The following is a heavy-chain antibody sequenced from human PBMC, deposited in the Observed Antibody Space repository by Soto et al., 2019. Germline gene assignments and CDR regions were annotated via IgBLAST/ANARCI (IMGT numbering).Heavy chain of an antibody. CDR2: ISSSSSYT. V-gene: IGHV3-11*06. D-gene: IGHD3-10*01. Sequence: PGGSLRLSCAASGFTFSDYYMSWIRQAPGKGLEWVSYISSSSSYTNYADSVKGRFTISRDNAKNSLYLQMNSLRAEDTAVYYCARGGNYYGSGRTTYMRYYYYGMDVWGQGTTVTVSS. CDR1: GFTFSDYY. CDR3: ARGGNYYGSGRTTYMRYYYYGMDV. J-gene: IGHJ6*02.